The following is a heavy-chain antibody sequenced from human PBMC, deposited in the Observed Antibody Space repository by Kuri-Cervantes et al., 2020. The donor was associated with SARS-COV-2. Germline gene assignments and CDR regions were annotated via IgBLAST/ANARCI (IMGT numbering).Heavy chain of an antibody. V-gene: IGHV4-4*02. J-gene: IGHJ4*02. CDR3: ARDGDLLWFGD. CDR1: GGSISSSNW. Sequence: SCAVSGGSISSSNWWSWVRQPPGKGLEWIGEIYHSGSTDYNPSLKSRVTISVDKSKNQFSLKLSSVTAADTAVYYCARDGDLLWFGDWGQGTLVTVSS. D-gene: IGHD3-10*01. CDR2: IYHSGST.